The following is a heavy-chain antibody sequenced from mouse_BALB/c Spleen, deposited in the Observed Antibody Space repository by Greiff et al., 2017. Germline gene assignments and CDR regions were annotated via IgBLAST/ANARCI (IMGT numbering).Heavy chain of an antibody. Sequence: VQLKESGAELVKPGASVKLSCTASGFNIKDTYMHWVKQRPEQGLEWIGRIDPANGNTKYDPKFQGKATITADTSSNTAYLQLSSLTSEDTAVYYCASFITTATGYFDVWGAGTTVTVSS. CDR3: ASFITTATGYFDV. CDR1: GFNIKDTY. CDR2: IDPANGNT. J-gene: IGHJ1*01. V-gene: IGHV14-3*02. D-gene: IGHD1-2*01.